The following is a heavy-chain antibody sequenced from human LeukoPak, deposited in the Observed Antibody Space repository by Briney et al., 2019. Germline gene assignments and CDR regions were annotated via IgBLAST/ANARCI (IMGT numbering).Heavy chain of an antibody. Sequence: GGSLRLSCAASGFTFSSHGMNWVRQAPGKGLEWVSGISGSGVITYYADSVKGRFTISRDNSKNTLDLQMNSLRAEDTALYYCARGRSDYDILTGYYAYYYYYYMDVWGKGTTVTVSS. V-gene: IGHV3-23*01. CDR3: ARGRSDYDILTGYYAYYYYYYMDV. CDR1: GFTFSSHG. CDR2: ISGSGVIT. J-gene: IGHJ6*03. D-gene: IGHD3-9*01.